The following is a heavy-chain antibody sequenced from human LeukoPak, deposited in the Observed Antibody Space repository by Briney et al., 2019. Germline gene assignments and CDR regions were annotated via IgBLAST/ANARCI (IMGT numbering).Heavy chain of an antibody. D-gene: IGHD3-22*01. J-gene: IGHJ4*02. CDR2: IYSGGST. V-gene: IGHV3-53*01. CDR1: GFTVSSNY. CDR3: ARGYYDIEGFDY. Sequence: GGSLRLSCAASGFTVSSNYMSWVRQAPGKGLEWVSVIYSGGSTYYADSVKGRFTISRDNSKNTLYLQMNSLRAEDTAVYYCARGYYDIEGFDYWGQGTLVTVSS.